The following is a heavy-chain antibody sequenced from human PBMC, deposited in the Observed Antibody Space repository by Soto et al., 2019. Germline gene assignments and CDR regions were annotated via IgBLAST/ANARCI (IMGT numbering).Heavy chain of an antibody. V-gene: IGHV3-30-3*01. CDR2: ISYDGSNK. D-gene: IGHD3-10*01. CDR3: ARGFQPKYYYGSGSYPVYFDY. J-gene: IGHJ4*02. Sequence: GGSLRLSCAASGFTFSSYAMHWVRQAPGKGLEWVAVISYDGSNKYYADSVKGRFTISRDNSKNTLYLQMNSLRAEDTAVYYCARGFQPKYYYGSGSYPVYFDYWGQGTLVTVSS. CDR1: GFTFSSYA.